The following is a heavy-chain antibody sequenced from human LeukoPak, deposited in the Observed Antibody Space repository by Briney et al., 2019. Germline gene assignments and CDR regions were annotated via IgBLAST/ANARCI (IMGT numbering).Heavy chain of an antibody. CDR3: ARDCSGGSCYSGDY. D-gene: IGHD2-15*01. Sequence: GGSLRLSCAASGFIFRSYWMHWVRQPPGKGLVWVSRINDDGSSTTYADSVKGRFTISRDNDKNTLYLQMNSLRAEDTAIYYCARDCSGGSCYSGDYWGQGTLVTVSS. CDR2: INDDGSST. J-gene: IGHJ4*02. CDR1: GFIFRSYW. V-gene: IGHV3-74*01.